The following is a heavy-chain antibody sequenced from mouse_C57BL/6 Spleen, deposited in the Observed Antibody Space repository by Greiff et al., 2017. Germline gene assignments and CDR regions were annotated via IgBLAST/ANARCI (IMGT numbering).Heavy chain of an antibody. CDR3: ARILGFYAMDY. D-gene: IGHD4-1*01. CDR2: IHPNSGST. V-gene: IGHV1-64*01. J-gene: IGHJ4*01. Sequence: QVQLQQPGAELVKPGASVKLSCKASGYTFTSYWMHWVKQRPGQGLEWIGMIHPNSGSTNYNEKFKSKATLTVDKSSSTAYMQLSSLTSEDSAVYYWARILGFYAMDYWGQGTSVTVSS. CDR1: GYTFTSYW.